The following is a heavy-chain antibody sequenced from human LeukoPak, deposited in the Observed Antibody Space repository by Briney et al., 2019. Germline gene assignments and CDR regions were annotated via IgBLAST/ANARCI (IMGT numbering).Heavy chain of an antibody. V-gene: IGHV1-2*02. CDR1: GYTFTGYY. Sequence: ASVKVSCKASGYTFTGYYMHWVRQAPGQGLEWMGWVNPNSGGTNYAQKFQGRVTMTRDTSISTAYMELSRLRSDDTAVYYCARDSRAGQLWPDDYWGQGTLVTVSS. CDR2: VNPNSGGT. CDR3: ARDSRAGQLWPDDY. D-gene: IGHD5-18*01. J-gene: IGHJ4*02.